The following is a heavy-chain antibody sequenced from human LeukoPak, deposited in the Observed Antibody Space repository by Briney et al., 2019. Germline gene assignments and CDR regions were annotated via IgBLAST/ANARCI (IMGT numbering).Heavy chain of an antibody. CDR3: AKDNVGATGN. Sequence: GGSLRLSCAASGFTFSSYGMHWVRQAPGKGLEWVAVISYDGSNKYYADSVKGRFTISRDNSKDTLYLQMNSLRAEDTAVYYCAKDNVGATGNWGQGTLVTVSS. CDR2: ISYDGSNK. J-gene: IGHJ4*02. CDR1: GFTFSSYG. D-gene: IGHD1-26*01. V-gene: IGHV3-30*18.